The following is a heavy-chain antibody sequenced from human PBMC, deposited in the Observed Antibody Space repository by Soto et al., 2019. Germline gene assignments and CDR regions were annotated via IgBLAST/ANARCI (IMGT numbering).Heavy chain of an antibody. CDR2: INHSGST. D-gene: IGHD2-8*02. J-gene: IGHJ4*02. CDR3: ARDKITGLFDY. Sequence: QVQLQQWGAGLLKPSATLSLTCAVYGGAFSGYYWTWIRQPPGTGLEWIGEINHSGSTNYNPSLKRRVTISVDTSKNQCSLKLTSVTASDTAVYYWARDKITGLFDYWGQGTLVTVSS. V-gene: IGHV4-34*01. CDR1: GGAFSGYY.